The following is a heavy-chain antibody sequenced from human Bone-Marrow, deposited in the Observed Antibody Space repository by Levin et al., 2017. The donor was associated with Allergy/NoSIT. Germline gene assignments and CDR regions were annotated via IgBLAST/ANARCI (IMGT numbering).Heavy chain of an antibody. Sequence: QPGESLKISCVASGFTFDDYAMHWVRQAPGKGLEWVSLVSWDGDSTYYADSVKGRFSISRDNSKNSLYLHMSSLRPEDTALYYCAKAMEASSLFDSWGQGTLVTVSS. CDR1: GFTFDDYA. D-gene: IGHD6-6*01. J-gene: IGHJ4*02. CDR3: AKAMEASSLFDS. CDR2: VSWDGDST. V-gene: IGHV3-43D*03.